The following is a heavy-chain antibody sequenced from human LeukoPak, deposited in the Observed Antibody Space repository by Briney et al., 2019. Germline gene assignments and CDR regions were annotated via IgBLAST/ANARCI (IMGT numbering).Heavy chain of an antibody. CDR2: INPNSGGT. V-gene: IGHV1-2*02. CDR1: GYTFTGYY. Sequence: ASVKVSCKASGYTFTGYYMHWVRQAPGQGLEWMGWINPNSGGTNYAQKFQGRVTMTRDTSISTAYMELSRLRSDDTAVYYCARRPTVTTRSAIDYWGQGTLVTVSS. J-gene: IGHJ4*02. D-gene: IGHD4-17*01. CDR3: ARRPTVTTRSAIDY.